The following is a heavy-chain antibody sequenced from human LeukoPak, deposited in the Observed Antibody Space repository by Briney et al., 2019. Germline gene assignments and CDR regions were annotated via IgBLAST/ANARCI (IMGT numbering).Heavy chain of an antibody. CDR2: INHSGST. V-gene: IGHV4-34*01. CDR3: ARVYDSSGYGPARSWPRGYYYYMDV. CDR1: GGSFSGYY. Sequence: SETLSLTCAVYGGSFSGYYWSWIRQPPGKGLEWIGEINHSGSTNYNPSLKSRITISVDTSKNQFSLKLSSVTAADTAVYYCARVYDSSGYGPARSWPRGYYYYMDVWGKGTTVTVSS. D-gene: IGHD3-22*01. J-gene: IGHJ6*03.